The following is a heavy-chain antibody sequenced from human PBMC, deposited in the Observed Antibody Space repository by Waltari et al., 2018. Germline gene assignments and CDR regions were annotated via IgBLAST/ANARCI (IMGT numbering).Heavy chain of an antibody. CDR1: GYTLTELP. Sequence: QVQLVQSGAEVKKPGASVKVSCKVSGYTLTELPMHWVRQAPGKGLEWMGGFDPEDGETIYAQKFQGRVTMTEDTSTDTAYMELSSLRSEDTAVYYCATHIGDCSSTSCYTFDYWGQGTLVTVSS. CDR2: FDPEDGET. V-gene: IGHV1-24*01. D-gene: IGHD2-2*02. CDR3: ATHIGDCSSTSCYTFDY. J-gene: IGHJ4*02.